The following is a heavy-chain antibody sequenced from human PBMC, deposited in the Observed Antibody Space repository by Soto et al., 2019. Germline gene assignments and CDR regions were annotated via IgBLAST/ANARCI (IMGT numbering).Heavy chain of an antibody. V-gene: IGHV4-34*01. J-gene: IGHJ4*02. CDR1: GGPISNYY. CDR2: INQSGIT. Sequence: SETLSLTCTVSGGPISNYYWSWIRQPPGKGLEWIGEINQSGITNYNPSLKSRVTISEDASKNQFSLKLSSVTAADTAVYYCARGNGIASRPADYWGQGTLVTVSS. D-gene: IGHD6-13*01. CDR3: ARGNGIASRPADY.